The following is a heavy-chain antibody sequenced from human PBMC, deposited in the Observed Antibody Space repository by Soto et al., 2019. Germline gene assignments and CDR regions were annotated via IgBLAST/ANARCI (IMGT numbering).Heavy chain of an antibody. CDR3: AKDRSPRITMIVVVITSSIGY. CDR1: GFTFSSYG. D-gene: IGHD3-22*01. Sequence: GGSLRLSCAASGFTFSSYGMHWVRQAPGKGLEWVAVISYDGSNKYYADSVKGRFTISRDNSKNTLYLQMNSLRAEDTAVYYCAKDRSPRITMIVVVITSSIGYWGQGTLVTVPQ. V-gene: IGHV3-30*18. CDR2: ISYDGSNK. J-gene: IGHJ4*02.